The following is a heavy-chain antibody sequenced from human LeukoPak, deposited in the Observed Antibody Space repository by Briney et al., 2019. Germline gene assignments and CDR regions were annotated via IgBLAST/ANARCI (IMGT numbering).Heavy chain of an antibody. CDR1: GGSISSYY. Sequence: SETLSLACTVSGGSISSYYWSWIRQPAGKGLVWIGRIYTSGSTNYNPSLKSRVTMSVDTSKNQFSLKLSSVTAADTAVYYCARGSGYSYGYDWFDPWGQGTLVTVSS. V-gene: IGHV4-4*07. J-gene: IGHJ5*02. CDR2: IYTSGST. CDR3: ARGSGYSYGYDWFDP. D-gene: IGHD5-18*01.